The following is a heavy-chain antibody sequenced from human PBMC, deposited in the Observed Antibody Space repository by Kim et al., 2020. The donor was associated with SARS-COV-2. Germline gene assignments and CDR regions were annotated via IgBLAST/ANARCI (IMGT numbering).Heavy chain of an antibody. CDR1: GGSISSGGYY. Sequence: SETLSLTCTVSGGSISSGGYYWSWIRQHPGKGLEWLGYIYYSGSTYYNPSLKSRVTISVDTSKNQFSLKLSSVTAADTAVYYCARSRQDIVMVVYAMGAFDIWGQGTMVTVSS. V-gene: IGHV4-31*03. CDR3: ARSRQDIVMVVYAMGAFDI. D-gene: IGHD2-8*02. CDR2: IYYSGST. J-gene: IGHJ3*02.